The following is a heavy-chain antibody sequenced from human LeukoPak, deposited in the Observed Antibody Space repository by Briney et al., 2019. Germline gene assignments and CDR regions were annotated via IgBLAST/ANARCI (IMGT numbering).Heavy chain of an antibody. CDR2: INEDGSDS. CDR3: VRDETLWTLDW. V-gene: IGHV3-74*03. Sequence: GGSLRLSCIASGFTFSGHWIHWVRHAPGMGLVWVSRINEDGSDSMYAESVKGRFTISRDNAKNTVYLQMNSLRAEDTAVYYCVRDETLWTLDWWGQGTLVSVSS. CDR1: GFTFSGHW. J-gene: IGHJ4*02. D-gene: IGHD1-1*01.